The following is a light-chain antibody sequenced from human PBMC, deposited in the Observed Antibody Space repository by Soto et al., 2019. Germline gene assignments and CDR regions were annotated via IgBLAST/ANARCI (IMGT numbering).Light chain of an antibody. Sequence: DIQLTQSPSFLSASVGDRVTITCRASQGISSYLAWYQQKPGKAPKLLIYAASTLQSGVPSRFSGSGSGTXFXXXXXXLQPEDFATYYCQQLNSYPRFTFGPGTKVDIK. V-gene: IGKV1-9*01. J-gene: IGKJ3*01. CDR2: AAS. CDR1: QGISSY. CDR3: QQLNSYPRFT.